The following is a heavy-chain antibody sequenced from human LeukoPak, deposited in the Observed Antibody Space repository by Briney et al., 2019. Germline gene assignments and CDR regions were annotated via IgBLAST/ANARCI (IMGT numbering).Heavy chain of an antibody. V-gene: IGHV4-59*08. CDR1: GGSISTYY. Sequence: SETLSLTCSVSGGSISTYYWSWIRQPPGKGLEWIGYSSSSGSTNYSPSLKSRVTISLDTSKNQFSLKLTSVTAADTAVYYCARRGRITPFNAFDIWGQGTMVTVSS. CDR2: SSSSGST. D-gene: IGHD3-16*01. CDR3: ARRGRITPFNAFDI. J-gene: IGHJ3*02.